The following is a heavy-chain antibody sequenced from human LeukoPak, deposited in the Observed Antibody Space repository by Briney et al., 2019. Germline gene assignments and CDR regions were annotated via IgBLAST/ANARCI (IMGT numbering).Heavy chain of an antibody. CDR2: IYYSGST. CDR3: ARDTQYSSGWPPQYYYYGMDV. D-gene: IGHD6-19*01. V-gene: IGHV4-59*01. J-gene: IGHJ6*02. Sequence: SETLSLTCTVSGGSISSYYWSWIRQPPGKGLEWIGYIYYSGSTNYNPSLKSRDTISVDTSKNQFSLKLSSVTAADTAVYYCARDTQYSSGWPPQYYYYGMDVWGQGTTVTVSS. CDR1: GGSISSYY.